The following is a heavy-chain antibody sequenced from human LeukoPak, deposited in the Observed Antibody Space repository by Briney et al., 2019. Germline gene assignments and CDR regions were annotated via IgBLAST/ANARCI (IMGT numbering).Heavy chain of an antibody. Sequence: TGGSLRLSCAASGFTFSIYSMNWVRQAPGKGLEWVSSIGGSSSSLYYAESVKGRSTISRDNARNSLYLQMNSLRAEDTAVYYCAKEAGQDYGALDAFDVWGQGTMVTVSS. CDR1: GFTFSIYS. CDR2: IGGSSSSL. CDR3: AKEAGQDYGALDAFDV. J-gene: IGHJ3*01. V-gene: IGHV3-21*01. D-gene: IGHD4-17*01.